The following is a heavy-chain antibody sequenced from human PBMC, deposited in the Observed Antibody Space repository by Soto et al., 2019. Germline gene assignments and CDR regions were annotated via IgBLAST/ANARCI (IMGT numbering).Heavy chain of an antibody. Sequence: SETLSLTCTASGASIGSGNYYWSWIRQPPGKGLEWIGYIYDSWSTYNSPSLRTRATFSVDTSKTQFSLNLDSVTAADTAVYFCARDRGGLGDFDSWGQGTLVTVSS. CDR1: GASIGSGNYY. V-gene: IGHV4-30-4*01. CDR2: IYDSWST. D-gene: IGHD2-15*01. J-gene: IGHJ4*02. CDR3: ARDRGGLGDFDS.